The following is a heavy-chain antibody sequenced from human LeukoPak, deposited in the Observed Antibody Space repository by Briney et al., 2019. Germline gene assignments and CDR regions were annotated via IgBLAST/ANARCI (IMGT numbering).Heavy chain of an antibody. CDR3: ARSGSYYSFDY. D-gene: IGHD3-10*01. CDR1: GFTFSSYA. J-gene: IGHJ4*02. CDR2: ISYDGSNK. V-gene: IGHV3-30-3*01. Sequence: GGSLRLSCAASGFTFSSYAMHWVRQAPGKGLEWVAVISYDGSNKYYADSVKGRFTISRDNSKTTLYLQMNSLRAEDTAVYYCARSGSYYSFDYWGQGTLVTVSS.